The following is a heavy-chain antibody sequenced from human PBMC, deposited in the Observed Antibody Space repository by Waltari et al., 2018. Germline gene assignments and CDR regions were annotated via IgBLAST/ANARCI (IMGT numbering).Heavy chain of an antibody. D-gene: IGHD1-20*01. J-gene: IGHJ5*02. Sequence: EVQLLESGGELVQAGGSLRLSCGVSGFTFHTYAINWVRRAPGAGLRWVAAISISDATFHADSVKGRFTISRDTSKDTVYLQMNSLSPDDTAVYYCAKPFYNWDDPLVSWGQGTLVTVSS. CDR1: GFTFHTYA. V-gene: IGHV3-23*01. CDR3: AKPFYNWDDPLVS. CDR2: ISISDAT.